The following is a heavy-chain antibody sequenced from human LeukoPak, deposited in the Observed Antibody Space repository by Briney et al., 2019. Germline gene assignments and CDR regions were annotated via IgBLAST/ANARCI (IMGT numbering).Heavy chain of an antibody. D-gene: IGHD1-26*01. Sequence: GASVKVSCKASGGTFSSYAISWVRQAPGQGLEWMGGIIPIFGTANYAQKFQGRVTITADESTSTAYMELSSLRSEDTAVYYCARPQLKYSGSWFGAFDIWGQGTMVTVSS. CDR1: GGTFSSYA. CDR3: ARPQLKYSGSWFGAFDI. V-gene: IGHV1-69*13. CDR2: IIPIFGTA. J-gene: IGHJ3*02.